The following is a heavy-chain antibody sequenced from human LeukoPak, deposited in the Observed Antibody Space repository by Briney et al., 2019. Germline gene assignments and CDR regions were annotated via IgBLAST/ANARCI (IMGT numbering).Heavy chain of an antibody. CDR1: GFTFSSSA. V-gene: IGHV3-23*01. CDR3: VRDSDTYGDHTTRRFDS. CDR2: ISASGGST. D-gene: IGHD4-17*01. Sequence: GGSLRLPCAASGFTFSSSAMSWVRQVPGKGLEWVSGISASGGSTYYADSVRGRFTISRDNAKNSLYLEMNSLRAEDTAMYHCVRDSDTYGDHTTRRFDSWGQGTRVTVAS. J-gene: IGHJ4*02.